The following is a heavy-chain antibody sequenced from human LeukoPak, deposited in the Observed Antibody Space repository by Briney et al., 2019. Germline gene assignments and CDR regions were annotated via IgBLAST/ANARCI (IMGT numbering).Heavy chain of an antibody. CDR3: ARGFRNGPFDC. CDR1: GFTFEVYG. Sequence: GGSVRLSCEASGFTFEVYGVSGVRERPGRALEWVSRINRNGGSTDYADSAKGRFPISRANARNSHFLQMNSLRVEDTALYYCARGFRNGPFDCWGQGTLVTVSS. V-gene: IGHV3-20*04. CDR2: INRNGGST. J-gene: IGHJ4*02. D-gene: IGHD3-10*01.